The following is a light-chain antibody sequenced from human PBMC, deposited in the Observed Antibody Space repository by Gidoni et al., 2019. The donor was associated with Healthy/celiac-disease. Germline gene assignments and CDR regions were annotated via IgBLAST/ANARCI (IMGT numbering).Light chain of an antibody. J-gene: IGLJ2*01. CDR3: QVWDSSSDHVV. Sequence: SYVLPQPPSVSVAPGKTARITCGGNNIGSKSVHWYQQKPGQAPVLVIYYDSDRPSGIPERFSGSNSGNTATLTISRVEAGDEADYYCQVWDSSSDHVVFGGGTKLTAL. CDR1: NIGSKS. V-gene: IGLV3-21*04. CDR2: YDS.